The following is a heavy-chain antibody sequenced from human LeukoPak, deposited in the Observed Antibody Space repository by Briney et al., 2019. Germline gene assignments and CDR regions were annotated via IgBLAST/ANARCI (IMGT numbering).Heavy chain of an antibody. Sequence: GGSLRLSCAASGFIFSSYAMSWVRQAPGKGLEWVSAVSGTGGSAYYVDSVKGRFTISRDNSKNTLYLQMNSLRAEDTAMYYCAKAGYCSSTSCLHGLFDYWGQGTLVTVSS. D-gene: IGHD2-2*01. CDR2: VSGTGGSA. V-gene: IGHV3-23*01. CDR3: AKAGYCSSTSCLHGLFDY. J-gene: IGHJ4*02. CDR1: GFIFSSYA.